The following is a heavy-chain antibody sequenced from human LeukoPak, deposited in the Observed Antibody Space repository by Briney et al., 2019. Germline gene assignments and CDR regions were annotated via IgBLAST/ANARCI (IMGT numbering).Heavy chain of an antibody. CDR3: ARHKRYFDWSEFDY. V-gene: IGHV4-59*08. J-gene: IGHJ4*02. D-gene: IGHD3-9*01. Sequence: PSETLSLTCTVSGGSISSYYWSWTRQPPGKGLEWIGYIYYSGSTNYNPSLKSRVTISVDTSKNQFSLKLSSVTAADTAVYYCARHKRYFDWSEFDYWGQGTLVTVSS. CDR1: GGSISSYY. CDR2: IYYSGST.